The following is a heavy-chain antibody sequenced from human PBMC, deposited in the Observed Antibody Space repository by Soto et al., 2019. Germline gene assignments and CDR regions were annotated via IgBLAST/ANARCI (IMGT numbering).Heavy chain of an antibody. V-gene: IGHV1-69*01. D-gene: IGHD6-19*01. CDR3: XXXXSPDSSGWYYFDY. CDR1: GGTFSSYA. CDR2: IIPIFGTA. Sequence: QVQLVQSGAEVKKPGSSVKVSCKASGGTFSSYAISWVRQAPGQGLEWMGGIIPIFGTANYAQKFQGRVTITADESTSTAYMELSSLRSEDTAVYXXXXXXSPDSSGWYYFDYWGQGTLVTVSS. J-gene: IGHJ4*02.